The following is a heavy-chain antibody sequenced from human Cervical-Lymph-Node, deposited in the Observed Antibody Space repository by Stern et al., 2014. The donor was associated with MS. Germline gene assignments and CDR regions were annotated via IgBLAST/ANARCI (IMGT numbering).Heavy chain of an antibody. CDR1: GYTFSTYW. CDR2: IYPRGSEA. Sequence: QLVQSGAEVKKPGESLKISCKASGYTFSTYWIAWVRQTPGKGLEWMGIIYPRGSEARLSPSFQGQVTISVDKSIHTAHLQWSSLKASDTAIYYCARREPAAEIDFWGQGTLVTVSS. V-gene: IGHV5-51*01. D-gene: IGHD6-13*01. J-gene: IGHJ4*02. CDR3: ARREPAAEIDF.